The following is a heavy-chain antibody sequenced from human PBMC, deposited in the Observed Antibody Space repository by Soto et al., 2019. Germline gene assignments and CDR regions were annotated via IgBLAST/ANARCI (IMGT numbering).Heavy chain of an antibody. V-gene: IGHV3-21*01. D-gene: IGHD3-10*01. CDR1: GFTFSSYS. CDR3: ARLMGRGGNYYGSGSYYKARFYYYGMDV. J-gene: IGHJ6*02. Sequence: GGSLRLSCAASGFTFSSYSMNWVRQAPGKGLEWVSSISSSSSYIYYADSVKGRFTISRDNAKNSLYLQMNSLRAEDTAVYYCARLMGRGGNYYGSGSYYKARFYYYGMDVWGQGTTVTVSS. CDR2: ISSSSSYI.